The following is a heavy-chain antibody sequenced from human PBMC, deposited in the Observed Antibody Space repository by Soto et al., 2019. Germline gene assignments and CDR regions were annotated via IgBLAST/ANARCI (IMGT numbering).Heavy chain of an antibody. V-gene: IGHV4-30-4*01. CDR1: GGSISSGDYC. D-gene: IGHD2-2*01. J-gene: IGHJ6*02. Sequence: SETLSLTCTVSGGSISSGDYCRSWIRQPPGKGLEWIGYIYYSGSTYYNPSLKSRVTISVDTSKNQFSLKLSSVTAADTAVYYCARQDCSSTSCYSYYYYGMDVWGQGTTVTVSS. CDR2: IYYSGST. CDR3: ARQDCSSTSCYSYYYYGMDV.